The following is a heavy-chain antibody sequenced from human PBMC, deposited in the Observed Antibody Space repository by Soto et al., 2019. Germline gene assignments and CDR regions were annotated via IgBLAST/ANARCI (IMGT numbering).Heavy chain of an antibody. CDR2: IYYSGST. CDR1: GGSISSYY. J-gene: IGHJ3*02. D-gene: IGHD5-18*01. Sequence: AEPRARTCTVSGGSISSYYWSWIRQPPGKGLEWIGYIYYSGSTNYNPSLKSRVTISVDTSKNQFSLKLSSVTAADTAVYYCARAAGYSYGQDAFDIWGQGTMVTVSS. CDR3: ARAAGYSYGQDAFDI. V-gene: IGHV4-59*01.